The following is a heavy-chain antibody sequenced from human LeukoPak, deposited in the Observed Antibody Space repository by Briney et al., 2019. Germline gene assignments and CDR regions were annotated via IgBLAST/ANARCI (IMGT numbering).Heavy chain of an antibody. CDR3: ARGSQPGAFDI. J-gene: IGHJ3*02. D-gene: IGHD7-27*01. V-gene: IGHV4-59*01. CDR1: GGSISSYY. CDR2: IYYSGST. Sequence: NPSETLSLTCTVSGGSISSYYWSWIRQPPGKGLEWIGYIYYSGSTNYNPSLKSRVTISVDTSKNQFSLKLSSVTAADTAVYYCARGSQPGAFDIWGQGTMVTVSS.